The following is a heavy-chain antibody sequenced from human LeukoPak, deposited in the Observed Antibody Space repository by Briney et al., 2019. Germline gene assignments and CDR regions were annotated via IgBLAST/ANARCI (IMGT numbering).Heavy chain of an antibody. V-gene: IGHV4-4*02. CDR2: IYHSGST. Sequence: SETLSLTCTVSGGSIINYYWSWVRQPPGKGLEWIGEIYHSGSTNYNPSLKSRVTISVDKSKNQFSLKLSSVTAADTAVYYCARAGSSSWYGYYFDYWGQGTLVTVSS. D-gene: IGHD6-13*01. J-gene: IGHJ4*02. CDR1: GGSIINYY. CDR3: ARAGSSSWYGYYFDY.